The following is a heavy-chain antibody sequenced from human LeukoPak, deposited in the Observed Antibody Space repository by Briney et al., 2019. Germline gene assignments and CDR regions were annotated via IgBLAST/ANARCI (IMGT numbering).Heavy chain of an antibody. CDR1: GFTVSSND. CDR2: IYSGGRT. CDR3: AIYDSSGYYNY. Sequence: GGSLRLPCAASGFTVSSNDMSWVRQAPGKGLEWVSVIYSGGRTFYADSVKGRFTISRDNSENTLYLQMNSLRAEDTAVYYCAIYDSSGYYNYWGQGTLVTVSS. J-gene: IGHJ4*02. D-gene: IGHD3-22*01. V-gene: IGHV3-53*01.